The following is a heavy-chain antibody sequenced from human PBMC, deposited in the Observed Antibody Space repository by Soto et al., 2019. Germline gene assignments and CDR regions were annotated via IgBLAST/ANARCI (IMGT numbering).Heavy chain of an antibody. J-gene: IGHJ4*02. V-gene: IGHV2-5*02. CDR2: IYWDDDK. D-gene: IGHD3-10*01. Sequence: SGPTLVNPTQTLTLTCTFSGFPLSTSGVGVGWIRQPPGKALEWLALIYWDDDKRYSPSLKSRLTITKDTSKNQVVLTMTNMDPVDTATYYCAQGVLGFGEFDYFDYWGQGTLVTVSS. CDR1: GFPLSTSGVG. CDR3: AQGVLGFGEFDYFDY.